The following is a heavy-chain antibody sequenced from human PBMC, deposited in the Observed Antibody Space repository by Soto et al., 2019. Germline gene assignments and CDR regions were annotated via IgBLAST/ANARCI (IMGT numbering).Heavy chain of an antibody. CDR2: VSSTGTSP. D-gene: IGHD3-22*01. V-gene: IGHV3-23*01. CDR1: GFSFSDYA. Sequence: GGSLRLSCAASGFSFSDYATSWVRQSPGKGLEWVSGVSSTGTSPYYAGSVQGRFTISRDNSKNMFYLQMKSLRAEDTAIYYCAKARPSGGYYYVEAFDVWGQGTMVTVSS. J-gene: IGHJ3*01. CDR3: AKARPSGGYYYVEAFDV.